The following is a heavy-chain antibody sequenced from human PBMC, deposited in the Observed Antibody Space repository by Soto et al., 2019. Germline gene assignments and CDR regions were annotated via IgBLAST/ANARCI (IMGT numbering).Heavy chain of an antibody. CDR1: GGSISSGGYY. V-gene: IGHV4-31*03. D-gene: IGHD1-1*01. J-gene: IGHJ6*03. Sequence: SETLSLTCTVSGGSISSGGYYWSWIRQHPGKGLEWIGYIYYSGSTYYNPSLKSRVTISVDTSKNQFSLKLSSVTAADTAVYYGARLKYDNGVYFYSYIDVWGKGTTLTVSS. CDR3: ARLKYDNGVYFYSYIDV. CDR2: IYYSGST.